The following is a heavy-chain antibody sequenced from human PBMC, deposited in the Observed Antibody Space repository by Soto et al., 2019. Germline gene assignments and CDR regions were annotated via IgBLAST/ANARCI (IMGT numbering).Heavy chain of an antibody. Sequence: SLTCAVYGGSFSGYYWSWIRQPPGKGLEWIGEINHSGSTNYNPSLKSRVTISVDTSKNQFSLKLSSVTAADTAVYYCARDRKRAYCSGGSCRKEYYYGMDVWGQGTTVTVSS. CDR2: INHSGST. J-gene: IGHJ6*02. CDR3: ARDRKRAYCSGGSCRKEYYYGMDV. D-gene: IGHD2-15*01. CDR1: GGSFSGYY. V-gene: IGHV4-34*01.